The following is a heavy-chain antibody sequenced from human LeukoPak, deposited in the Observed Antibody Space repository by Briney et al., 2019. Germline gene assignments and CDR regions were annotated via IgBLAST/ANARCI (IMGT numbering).Heavy chain of an antibody. Sequence: ETLSLTCTVSGGSISSGSYYWSWIRQPAGKGLEWVSAISGSGGSTYYADSVKGRFTISRDNSKNTLYLQMNSLRAEDTAVYYCAKEYYDFWSGYPHDYWGQGTLVTVSS. D-gene: IGHD3-3*01. CDR1: GGSISSGSYY. CDR3: AKEYYDFWSGYPHDY. CDR2: ISGSGGST. J-gene: IGHJ4*02. V-gene: IGHV3-23*01.